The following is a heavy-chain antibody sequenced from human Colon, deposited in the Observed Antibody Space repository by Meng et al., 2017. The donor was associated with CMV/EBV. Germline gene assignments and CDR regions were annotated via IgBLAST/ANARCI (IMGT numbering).Heavy chain of an antibody. D-gene: IGHD1-26*01. CDR3: ARVSYSKSSYYYYGMDV. CDR2: IHHTERT. J-gene: IGHJ6*02. CDR1: GYSISHDYY. Sequence: GSLRLSCSVSGYSISHDYYWGWIRQPSEKGLEWIGSIHHTERTYYNPSLKSRATISVDTSKNQFYLKLSSVTAADTAVYYCARVSYSKSSYYYYGMDVWGQGTTVTVSS. V-gene: IGHV4-38-2*02.